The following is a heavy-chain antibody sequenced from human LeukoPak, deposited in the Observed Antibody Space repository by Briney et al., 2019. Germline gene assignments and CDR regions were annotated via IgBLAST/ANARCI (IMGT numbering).Heavy chain of an antibody. D-gene: IGHD6-19*01. J-gene: IGHJ4*02. CDR1: GGSINNYY. CDR3: ARGSSGWYSIDY. Sequence: SETLSLTCTVSGGSINNYYWSWIRQPAGKGPEWIGRIYSSGSTNYNPSLQSRVTMSVDTSKNQFSLKLSSVTAADTAVYYCARGSSGWYSIDYWGQGTLVTVSS. V-gene: IGHV4-4*07. CDR2: IYSSGST.